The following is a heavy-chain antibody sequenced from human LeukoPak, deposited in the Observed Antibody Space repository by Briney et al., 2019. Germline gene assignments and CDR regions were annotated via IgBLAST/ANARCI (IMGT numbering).Heavy chain of an antibody. J-gene: IGHJ4*02. CDR1: GGTFSSYA. CDR3: ARVSFNEYYFDY. D-gene: IGHD2-8*01. Sequence: SVKVSCKASGGTFSSYAISWVRQAPGQGLEWMGRIIPIFGTGNYAQKFQGRVTITTDESTSTAYMELSSLRSEDTAVYYCARVSFNEYYFDYWGQGTLVTVSS. V-gene: IGHV1-69*05. CDR2: IIPIFGTG.